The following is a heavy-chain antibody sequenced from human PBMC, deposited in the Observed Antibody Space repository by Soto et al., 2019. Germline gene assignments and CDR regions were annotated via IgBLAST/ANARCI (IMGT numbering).Heavy chain of an antibody. V-gene: IGHV1-58*02. CDR3: AAAPGYYDYIWGSYPFDY. J-gene: IGHJ4*02. CDR2: IVVGSGNT. D-gene: IGHD3-16*02. CDR1: GFTFTSSA. Sequence: ASVKVSCKASGFTFTSSAMQWVRQARGQRLEWIGWIVVGSGNTNYAQKFQERVTITRDMSTSTAYMELSSLRSEDTAVYYCAAAPGYYDYIWGSYPFDYWGQGTLVTVSS.